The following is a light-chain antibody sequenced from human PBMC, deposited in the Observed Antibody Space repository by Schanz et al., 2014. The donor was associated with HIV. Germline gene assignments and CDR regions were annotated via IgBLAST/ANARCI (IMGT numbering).Light chain of an antibody. CDR2: DAS. CDR3: QQYSTYPYT. J-gene: IGKJ2*01. Sequence: AIQLTQSPPSLSASVGDKVTITCRASQGINNALAWYQQKPGRAPKLLIYDASSLHTGVPSRFRGSGSGTDFTLTISNLEPDDFAIYYCQQYSTYPYTFGQGTKLDIQ. V-gene: IGKV1-13*02. CDR1: QGINNA.